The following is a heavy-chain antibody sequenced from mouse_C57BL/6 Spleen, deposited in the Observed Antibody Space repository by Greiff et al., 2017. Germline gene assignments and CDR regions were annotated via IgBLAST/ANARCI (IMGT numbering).Heavy chain of an antibody. V-gene: IGHV1-55*01. Sequence: VQLQQPGAELVKPGASVKMSCKASGYTFTSYWITWVKQRPGQGLEWIGDIYPGSGSTNYNEKFKSKATLTVDTSSSTAYMQLSSLTSEDSAVXYCARGGNYDDDGWGYFDVWGTGTTVTVSS. D-gene: IGHD2-4*01. J-gene: IGHJ1*03. CDR2: IYPGSGST. CDR3: ARGGNYDDDGWGYFDV. CDR1: GYTFTSYW.